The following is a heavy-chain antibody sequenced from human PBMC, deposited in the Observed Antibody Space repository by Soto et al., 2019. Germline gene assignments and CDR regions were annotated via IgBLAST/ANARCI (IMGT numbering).Heavy chain of an antibody. CDR3: ARGVLY. D-gene: IGHD3-16*01. V-gene: IGHV4-39*07. J-gene: IGHJ4*02. CDR1: GASISSGNYF. Sequence: PSETLSLTCTVSGASISSGNYFWSWILQRPGKGLEWIGRIHYSGSASYTPSLQSRVTISAEASKNQFSLSLSSVTAADTAVYYCARGVLYWGQGALVTVSS. CDR2: IHYSGSA.